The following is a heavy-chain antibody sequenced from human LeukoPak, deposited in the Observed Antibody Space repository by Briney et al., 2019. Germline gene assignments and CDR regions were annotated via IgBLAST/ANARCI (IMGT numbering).Heavy chain of an antibody. D-gene: IGHD2-2*01. J-gene: IGHJ4*02. Sequence: GESLKISCEGSGYSFTSYWIGWVRQMPRKGLEWMGIIYPGDSDTRYSPSFQGQVTISADKSINTAYLQWSSLKASDTAMYYCARQPPYCSTTSCYFDFWGQGTLVTVSS. CDR2: IYPGDSDT. CDR1: GYSFTSYW. CDR3: ARQPPYCSTTSCYFDF. V-gene: IGHV5-51*01.